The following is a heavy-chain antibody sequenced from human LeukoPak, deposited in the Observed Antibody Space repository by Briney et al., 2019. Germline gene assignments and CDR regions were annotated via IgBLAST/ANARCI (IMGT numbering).Heavy chain of an antibody. J-gene: IGHJ3*02. CDR2: ISSNGGST. CDR1: GFTFSNYA. CDR3: ARETRRGDAFDI. V-gene: IGHV3-64*01. D-gene: IGHD3-16*01. Sequence: PGGSLRLSCAASGFTFSNYAMHWVRQAPGKRLEYVSAISSNGGSTYYANSVKGRSTISRDKSKNTVYLKMGSLRAEDMAVYYCARETRRGDAFDIWGQGTMVTVSS.